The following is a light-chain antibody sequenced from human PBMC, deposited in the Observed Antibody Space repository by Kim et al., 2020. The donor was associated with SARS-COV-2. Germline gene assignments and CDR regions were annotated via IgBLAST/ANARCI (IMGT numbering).Light chain of an antibody. CDR3: QQYNSYSPYT. J-gene: IGKJ2*01. CDR1: QSKNSW. Sequence: ASRGDSVTITGRASQSKNSWLAWDQLQPGKAPKVLIYEASSLESGVPSRFNGSGSGTEFTLTINNLQPDDFATYYWQQYNSYSPYTFGRGTKVEI. CDR2: EAS. V-gene: IGKV1-5*01.